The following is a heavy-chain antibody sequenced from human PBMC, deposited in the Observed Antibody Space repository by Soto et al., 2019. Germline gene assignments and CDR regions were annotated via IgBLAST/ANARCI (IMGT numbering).Heavy chain of an antibody. CDR1: GYTFSVYH. D-gene: IGHD4-4*01. V-gene: IGHV1-2*02. J-gene: IGHJ6*02. Sequence: ASVKGACKASGYTFSVYHMHWVRQAPGQGLEWMGWVHPNSGGTNYAQSFEGRVTMTRDTSINTAYMELSRLTSDDTAVYYCAKELQRGMDVWGQGPTVIVS. CDR3: AKELQRGMDV. CDR2: VHPNSGGT.